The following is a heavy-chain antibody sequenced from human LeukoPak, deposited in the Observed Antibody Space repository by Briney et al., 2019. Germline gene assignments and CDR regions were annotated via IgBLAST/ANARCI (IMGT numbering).Heavy chain of an antibody. V-gene: IGHV4-61*02. CDR2: IYTSGST. J-gene: IGHJ3*02. Sequence: NASETLSLTCTVSGGSISSGSYYWRWIRQPAGKGLEWIGRIYTSGSTNYNPSLKSRVTISVDTSKNQFSLKLSSVTAADTAVYYCAREVVRYFDSQDAFDIWGQGTMVTVSS. CDR1: GGSISSGSYY. CDR3: AREVVRYFDSQDAFDI. D-gene: IGHD3-9*01.